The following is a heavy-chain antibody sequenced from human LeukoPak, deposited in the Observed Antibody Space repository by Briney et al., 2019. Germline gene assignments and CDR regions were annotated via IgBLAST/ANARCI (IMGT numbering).Heavy chain of an antibody. V-gene: IGHV3-48*03. Sequence: PGGSLRLSCAASGFTFSSYEMNWVRQAPGKGLEWVSYISSSGSTIYYADSVKGRFTISRDNAKNSLYLQMNSLRAEDTAVYYCAVATIKDYFDYWGQGTLVAVSS. J-gene: IGHJ4*02. D-gene: IGHD5-24*01. CDR2: ISSSGSTI. CDR1: GFTFSSYE. CDR3: AVATIKDYFDY.